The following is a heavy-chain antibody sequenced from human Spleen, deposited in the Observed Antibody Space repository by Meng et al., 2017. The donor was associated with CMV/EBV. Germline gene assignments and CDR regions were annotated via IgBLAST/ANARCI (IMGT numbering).Heavy chain of an antibody. CDR2: IYYSGST. CDR3: ASRERFDYDFWSGYGFFDY. CDR1: GGSISSSSYY. D-gene: IGHD3-3*01. Sequence: SETLSLTCTVSGGSISSSSYYWGWIRQPPGKGLEWLGSIYYSGSTYYNPSLKSRVTISVDTSKNRFSLKLSSVTAADTAVYYCASRERFDYDFWSGYGFFDYWGQGTLVTVSS. V-gene: IGHV4-39*07. J-gene: IGHJ4*02.